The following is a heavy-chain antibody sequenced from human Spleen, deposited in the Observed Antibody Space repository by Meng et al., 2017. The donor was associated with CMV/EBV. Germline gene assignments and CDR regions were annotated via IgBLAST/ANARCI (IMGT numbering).Heavy chain of an antibody. Sequence: SETLSLTCTVSGGSVSSGSYYWSWIRQPPGKGLEWIGYIYYSGCTNYNPSLKSRVTISLDTSKNQFSLKLSSVTAADTALYYCARDPQYSSSSGGYWYFDLWGRGTLVTVSS. V-gene: IGHV4-61*01. D-gene: IGHD6-6*01. CDR1: GGSVSSGSYY. CDR3: ARDPQYSSSSGGYWYFDL. J-gene: IGHJ2*01. CDR2: IYYSGCT.